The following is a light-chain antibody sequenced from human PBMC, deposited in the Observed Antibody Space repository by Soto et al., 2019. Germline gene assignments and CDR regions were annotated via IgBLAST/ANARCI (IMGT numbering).Light chain of an antibody. CDR3: AAWDGSLSGRV. J-gene: IGLJ2*01. Sequence: QTVVTQSPSASGTPGQRVTISCSGSSPNIGSNYVYWYQHLPGTAPKLLIYSDTQRPSVVPDRFSGSKSGTSASLAISGLRSEDEADYYCAAWDGSLSGRVFGGGTKHAVL. CDR1: SPNIGSNY. CDR2: SDT. V-gene: IGLV1-47*02.